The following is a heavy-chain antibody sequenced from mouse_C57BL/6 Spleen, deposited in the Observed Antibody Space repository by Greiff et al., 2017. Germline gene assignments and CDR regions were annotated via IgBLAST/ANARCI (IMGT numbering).Heavy chain of an antibody. V-gene: IGHV2-5*01. CDR1: GFSLTSYG. CDR2: IWRGGST. D-gene: IGHD1-1*01. J-gene: IGHJ4*01. Sequence: QVQLQQSGPGLVQPSQSLSITCTVSGFSLTSYGVHWVRQSPGKGLEWLGVIWRGGSTDYNAAFMSRLSITKDNSKSQVFFKMKSRQADDTAIYYGAKNGNPYDYGSSYGAYYAMDYWGQGTSVTVSS. CDR3: AKNGNPYDYGSSYGAYYAMDY.